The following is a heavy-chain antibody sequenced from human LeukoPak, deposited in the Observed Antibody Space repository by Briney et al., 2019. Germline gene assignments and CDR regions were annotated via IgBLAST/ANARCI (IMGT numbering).Heavy chain of an antibody. D-gene: IGHD1-26*01. CDR3: AKRGQRPGATSDYYYGMDV. V-gene: IGHV3-23*01. CDR2: ISGGGDNT. Sequence: GGSLRLSCAASGFTFNSYAMSWVRQASGKGLEWVSGISGGGDNTYYADSVKGRFTISRDNSKNTLYLQMNSLRAEDTAVYYCAKRGQRPGATSDYYYGMDVWGQGTTVTVSS. J-gene: IGHJ6*02. CDR1: GFTFNSYA.